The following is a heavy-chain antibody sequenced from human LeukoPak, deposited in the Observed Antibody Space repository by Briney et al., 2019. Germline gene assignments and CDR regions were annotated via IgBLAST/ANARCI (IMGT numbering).Heavy chain of an antibody. CDR1: GFTFSSYA. Sequence: PGGSLRLSCAASGFTFSSYAMSWVRQAPGKGLEWVSAISGSGGSTYYADSVKGRFTISRDNSKNTLYLQMNSLRAEDTAVYYCANPPQGYCSSTSCYGFDYWGQGTLVTVSS. CDR3: ANPPQGYCSSTSCYGFDY. V-gene: IGHV3-23*01. CDR2: ISGSGGST. D-gene: IGHD2-2*01. J-gene: IGHJ4*02.